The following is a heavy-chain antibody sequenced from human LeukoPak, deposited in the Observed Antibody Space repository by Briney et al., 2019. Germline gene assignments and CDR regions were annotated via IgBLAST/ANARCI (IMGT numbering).Heavy chain of an antibody. CDR1: GGSISSSSYY. J-gene: IGHJ6*03. CDR2: IYYSGST. Sequence: SETLSLTCTVSGGSISSSSYYWGWIRQPPGKGLEWIGSIYYSGSTYYNPSLKSRVTMSVDTSKNQFSLKLSSVTAADTAVYYCARDSMVRGVIIKDYYYYMDVWGKGTTVTISS. V-gene: IGHV4-39*07. D-gene: IGHD3-10*01. CDR3: ARDSMVRGVIIKDYYYYMDV.